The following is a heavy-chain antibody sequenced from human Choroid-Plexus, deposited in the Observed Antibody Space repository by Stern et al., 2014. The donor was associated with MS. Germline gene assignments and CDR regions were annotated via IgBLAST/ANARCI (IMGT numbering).Heavy chain of an antibody. CDR3: ARDQRGITIFGVVTDYYYLGMDV. J-gene: IGHJ6*02. CDR1: GYIFTGYY. Sequence: DQLVESGAEVKKLGASVKVSCKTSGYIFTGYYIHWVRQAPGQGLEWMEWINPNTGGTKYAQKFQGRVTMSRDTSISTAYVELSSLTSDDTAVYYCARDQRGITIFGVVTDYYYLGMDVWGQGTTVTVSS. V-gene: IGHV1-2*02. D-gene: IGHD3-3*01. CDR2: INPNTGGT.